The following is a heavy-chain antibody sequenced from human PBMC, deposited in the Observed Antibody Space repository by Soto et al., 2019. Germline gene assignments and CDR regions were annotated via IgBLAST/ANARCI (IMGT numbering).Heavy chain of an antibody. CDR2: IYHSGST. CDR3: ARAVHGWFDP. J-gene: IGHJ5*02. CDR1: GGSISSGGYS. Sequence: SETLSLTCAVSGGSISSGGYSLSWIRQPPGKGLEWIGYIYHSGSTYYNPSLKSRVTISVDRSKNQFSLKLSSVTAADTAVYYCARAVHGWFDPWGQGTLVTVSS. V-gene: IGHV4-30-2*01.